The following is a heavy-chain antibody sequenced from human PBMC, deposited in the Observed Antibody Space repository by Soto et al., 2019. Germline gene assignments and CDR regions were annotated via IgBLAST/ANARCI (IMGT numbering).Heavy chain of an antibody. CDR2: ISAYRGDT. V-gene: IGHV1-18*04. CDR1: GYTFTSYG. D-gene: IGHD2-2*01. CDR3: ARDLRGYQLLSSPLDC. J-gene: IGHJ4*02. Sequence: QVQLVQSGAEVKKPGASVKVSCKASGYTFTSYGMSWVRQAPGQGLEWMGWISAYRGDTNYAQKFRDRVTVTADTSTNTAYMELTSLRSDDTAVYYCARDLRGYQLLSSPLDCWGQGTLVTVSS.